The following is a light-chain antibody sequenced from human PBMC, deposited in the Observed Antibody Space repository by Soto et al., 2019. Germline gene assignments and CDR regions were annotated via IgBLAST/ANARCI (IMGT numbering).Light chain of an antibody. V-gene: IGKV3-15*01. CDR2: GAS. CDR1: QSVSSN. CDR3: QQYNNWPPLT. J-gene: IGKJ4*01. Sequence: EIVMTQSPATLSVSPGERATLSCRASQSVSSNLGWYKQKPGQAPRLPIYGASTRATCIPARFSGSGSGTEFTLTISSLQSEDVAVYYCQQYNNWPPLTFGGGTKVEIK.